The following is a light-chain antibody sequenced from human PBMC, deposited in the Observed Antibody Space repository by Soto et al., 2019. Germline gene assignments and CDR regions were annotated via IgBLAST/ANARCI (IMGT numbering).Light chain of an antibody. CDR2: GAS. CDR1: QSVNSK. V-gene: IGKV3-15*01. J-gene: IGKJ1*01. CDR3: QQYNNWPQT. Sequence: EIVMTQSPATLSVSPWERVSLSCRASQSVNSKLAWYQQKPGQAPRLLMYGASTRATGIPARFSGSGSGTDFALTITSLQAEDFAVYYCQQYNNWPQTFGQGTKVDIK.